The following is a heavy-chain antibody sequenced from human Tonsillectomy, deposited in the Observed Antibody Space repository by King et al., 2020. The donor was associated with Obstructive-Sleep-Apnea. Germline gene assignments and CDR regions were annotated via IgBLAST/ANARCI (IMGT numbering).Heavy chain of an antibody. J-gene: IGHJ4*02. CDR3: AKISDSVDY. CDR1: GFTFSSYG. V-gene: IGHV3-30*18. D-gene: IGHD5/OR15-5a*01. CDR2: ISYDGSNK. Sequence: VQLVESGGGVVQPGRSLRLSCAASGFTFSSYGMHWVRQAPGKGLEWVAVISYDGSNKYYADSVKGRFTISRDNSTNTLYLQMNSLRAEDTAVYYCAKISDSVDYWGQGTLVTVSS.